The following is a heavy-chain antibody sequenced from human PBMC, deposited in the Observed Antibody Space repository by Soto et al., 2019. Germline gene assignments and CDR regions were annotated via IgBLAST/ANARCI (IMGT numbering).Heavy chain of an antibody. J-gene: IGHJ6*02. D-gene: IGHD1-26*01. Sequence: EVQFLESGGSLVQPGGSLRLSCAASGFTFSSYPMVWVRQAPGKGLESISSISGSGTSYYADSVKVRFTISRDNSENTLYLQMNSLRAEDTAVYYCAKVITTDISYWYGMDVWGQGTTVTVSS. CDR1: GFTFSSYP. CDR3: AKVITTDISYWYGMDV. CDR2: ISGSGTS. V-gene: IGHV3-23*01.